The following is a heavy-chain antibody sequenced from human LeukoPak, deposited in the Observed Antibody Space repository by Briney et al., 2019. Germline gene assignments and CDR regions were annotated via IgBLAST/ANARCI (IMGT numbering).Heavy chain of an antibody. CDR3: AREADIVSFDL. J-gene: IGHJ2*01. V-gene: IGHV1-2*02. D-gene: IGHD3-16*02. Sequence: ASVKVSCKASGYTFTGNHVHWVRQAPGEGLEWMGWIDPKSGDTKYAQKFQDRVAMTSDTSISTAYMELSGLGSDDTAVYFCAREADIVSFDLWGRGTLVTVSP. CDR2: IDPKSGDT. CDR1: GYTFTGNH.